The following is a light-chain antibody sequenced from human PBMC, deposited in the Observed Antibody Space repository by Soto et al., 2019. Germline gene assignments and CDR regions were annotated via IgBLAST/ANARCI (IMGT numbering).Light chain of an antibody. V-gene: IGKV3-20*01. CDR1: QSVNNRR. CDR3: QQYDNSFT. CDR2: GSS. J-gene: IGKJ4*01. Sequence: EIMLTQSPGTLSLSPGERATLSCRASQSVNNRRLAWYQQKPGQAPRFLIYGSSTRPIGIPDRFSGSGSGTDFTLTISRLEPEDFAVYYCQQYDNSFTFGGGTKVDIK.